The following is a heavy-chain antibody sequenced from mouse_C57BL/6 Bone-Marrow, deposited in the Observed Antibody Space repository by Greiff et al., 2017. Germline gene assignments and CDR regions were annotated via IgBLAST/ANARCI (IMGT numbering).Heavy chain of an antibody. Sequence: VQLQQSGAELVTPGASVKLSCTASGFNIKDDYMHWVKQRPEQGLEWIGWIDPENGDTEYASKFQGKATITADTSSNTAYLQLSSLTSEDTAVYYCTTWGGREFAYWGQGTLVTVSA. CDR3: TTWGGREFAY. CDR2: IDPENGDT. V-gene: IGHV14-4*01. D-gene: IGHD3-3*01. J-gene: IGHJ3*01. CDR1: GFNIKDDY.